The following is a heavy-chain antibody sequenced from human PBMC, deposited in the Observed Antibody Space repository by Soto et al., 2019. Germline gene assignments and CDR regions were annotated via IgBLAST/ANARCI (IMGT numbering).Heavy chain of an antibody. J-gene: IGHJ6*02. CDR2: IIPIFGTA. D-gene: IGHD5-12*01. V-gene: IGHV1-69*06. CDR1: GGTFSSYS. Sequence: SVKVACKASGGTFSSYSISWVRQAPGQGLEWMGGIIPIFGTANYAQKFQGRVTITADKSTSTAYMELSSLRSEDTAVYCCALEVAPTPHYYYYGMDVWGQGTTVTVSS. CDR3: ALEVAPTPHYYYYGMDV.